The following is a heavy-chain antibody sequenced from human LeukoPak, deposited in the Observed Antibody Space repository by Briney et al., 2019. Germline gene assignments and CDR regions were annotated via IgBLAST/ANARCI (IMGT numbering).Heavy chain of an antibody. CDR1: GGSISSYY. J-gene: IGHJ6*02. D-gene: IGHD1-14*01. V-gene: IGHV4-59*01. CDR2: IYYSGST. Sequence: PSETLSLTCTVSGGSISSYYWSWIRQPPGKGLEWIGYIYYSGSTNYNPSLKSRVTISVDTSKNQFPLKLSSVTAADTAVYYCARDPRRTYGMDVWGQGTTVTVSS. CDR3: ARDPRRTYGMDV.